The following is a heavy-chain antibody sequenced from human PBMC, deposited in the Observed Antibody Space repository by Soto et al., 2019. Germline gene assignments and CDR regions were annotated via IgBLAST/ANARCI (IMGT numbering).Heavy chain of an antibody. CDR3: ARGRYGDY. J-gene: IGHJ4*02. V-gene: IGHV1-18*01. D-gene: IGHD1-1*01. CDR2: ISAHNINT. Sequence: QVHLVQSGAEVKKPGASVKVSCKGSGYAFTTYGLTWVRQAPGQGLEWMGWISAHNINTNYAQKLEGRVTVTGDTSTSTAYMELRILSSDDTAVYYCARGRYGDYGGQGALVTGSS. CDR1: GYAFTTYG.